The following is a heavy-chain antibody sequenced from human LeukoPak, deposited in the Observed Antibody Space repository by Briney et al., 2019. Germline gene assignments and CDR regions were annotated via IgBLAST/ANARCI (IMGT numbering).Heavy chain of an antibody. J-gene: IGHJ4*02. Sequence: ASVKVSCKASGGTFSSYAISWVRQAPGQGLEWMGRIIPILGIANYAQKFQGRVTITADKSTSTAYMELSSLRSEDTAVYYCARYSDSGSSNYFDYWGQGTLVTVSS. CDR3: ARYSDSGSSNYFDY. V-gene: IGHV1-69*04. CDR2: IIPILGIA. CDR1: GGTFSSYA. D-gene: IGHD2-15*01.